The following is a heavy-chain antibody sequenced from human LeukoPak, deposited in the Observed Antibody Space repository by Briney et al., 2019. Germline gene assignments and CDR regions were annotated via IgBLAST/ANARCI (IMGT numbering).Heavy chain of an antibody. V-gene: IGHV1-46*01. Sequence: ASVKVSCKASGYTFTSYYMHWVRQAPGQGLEWMGIINPSGGSTSYAQKFQGRVTMTRDTSTSTVYMELSGLRSEDTAVYYCARDYCTNGVCYPWTDWGQGTLVTVSS. CDR2: INPSGGST. J-gene: IGHJ4*02. D-gene: IGHD2-8*01. CDR3: ARDYCTNGVCYPWTD. CDR1: GYTFTSYY.